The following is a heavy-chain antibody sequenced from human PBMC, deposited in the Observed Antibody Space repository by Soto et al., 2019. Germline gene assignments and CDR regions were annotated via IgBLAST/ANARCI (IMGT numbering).Heavy chain of an antibody. CDR2: FSGPGGGP. CDR3: AREQYSMVRGVIPS. D-gene: IGHD3-10*01. Sequence: GGSLRLSCAASGFTFSTYAMSWVRQAPGKGLEWVSSFSGPGGGPYYADSVKGRFTISRDDSKNTLYLQMNSLRAEDTAVYYCAREQYSMVRGVIPSWGQGTLVTVSS. CDR1: GFTFSTYA. J-gene: IGHJ5*02. V-gene: IGHV3-23*01.